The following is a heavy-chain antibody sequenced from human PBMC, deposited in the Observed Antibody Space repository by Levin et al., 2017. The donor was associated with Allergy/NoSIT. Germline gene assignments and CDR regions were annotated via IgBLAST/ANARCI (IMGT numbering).Heavy chain of an antibody. Sequence: SQTLSLTCTVSGGSISSSSYYWGWIRQPPGKGLEWIGSIYYSGSTYYNPSLKSRVTISVDTSKNQFSLKLSSVTAADTAVYYCARLTYSPPFDPWGQGTLVTVSS. J-gene: IGHJ5*02. CDR1: GGSISSSSYY. CDR2: IYYSGST. D-gene: IGHD6-13*01. CDR3: ARLTYSPPFDP. V-gene: IGHV4-39*01.